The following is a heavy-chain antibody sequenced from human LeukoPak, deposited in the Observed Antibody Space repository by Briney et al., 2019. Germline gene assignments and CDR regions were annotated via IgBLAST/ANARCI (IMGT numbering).Heavy chain of an antibody. CDR2: IYYSGST. V-gene: IGHV4-59*01. Sequence: SETLSLTCTVPGGSISSYYWSWIRQPPGKGLEWIGYIYYSGSTNYNPSLKSRVSISVDTSKNQFSLKLSSVTAADTAVYYCARADFWSGYYTSGPWFDPWGQGTLVTVSS. CDR1: GGSISSYY. J-gene: IGHJ5*02. CDR3: ARADFWSGYYTSGPWFDP. D-gene: IGHD3-3*01.